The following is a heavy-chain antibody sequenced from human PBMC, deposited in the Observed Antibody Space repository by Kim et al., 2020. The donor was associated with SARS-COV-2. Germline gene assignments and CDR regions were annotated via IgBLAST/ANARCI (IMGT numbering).Heavy chain of an antibody. V-gene: IGHV3-23*01. Sequence: GGSLRLSCAASGFTFSSYAMSWVRQAPGKGLEWVSAISGSGGSTYYADSVKGRFTISRDNSKNTLYLQMNSLRAEDTAVYYCPNGNYGDYDYYYYGMDVWAKGPRSPSP. D-gene: IGHD4-17*01. CDR3: PNGNYGDYDYYYYGMDV. CDR2: ISGSGGST. J-gene: IGHJ6*02. CDR1: GFTFSSYA.